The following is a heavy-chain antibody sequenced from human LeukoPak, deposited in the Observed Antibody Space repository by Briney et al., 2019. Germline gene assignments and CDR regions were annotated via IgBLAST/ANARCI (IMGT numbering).Heavy chain of an antibody. Sequence: SETLSLTCTVSGGSISSSSYYWGWIRQPPGKGLEWIGSIYYSGSTYYNPSLKSRVTISVDTSKNQFSLKLSSVTAADTAVYYCASPVEYYYDSSGYYSLWGQGTLVTVSS. V-gene: IGHV4-39*07. CDR2: IYYSGST. D-gene: IGHD3-22*01. J-gene: IGHJ4*02. CDR3: ASPVEYYYDSSGYYSL. CDR1: GGSISSSSYY.